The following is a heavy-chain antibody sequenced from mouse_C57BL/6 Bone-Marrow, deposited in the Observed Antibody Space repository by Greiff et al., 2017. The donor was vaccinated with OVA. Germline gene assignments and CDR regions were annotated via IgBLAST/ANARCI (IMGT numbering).Heavy chain of an antibody. V-gene: IGHV14-4*01. CDR1: GFNIKDDY. J-gene: IGHJ2*01. Sequence: VQLQQSGAELVRPGASVKLSCTASGFNIKDDYMHWVKQRPEQGLEWIGWIDPENGDTEYASKFQGKATIKADTSSNTAYLQLSSLTSEDTAVYYCTTPNWDYFDYWGQGTTLTVSS. D-gene: IGHD4-1*01. CDR2: IDPENGDT. CDR3: TTPNWDYFDY.